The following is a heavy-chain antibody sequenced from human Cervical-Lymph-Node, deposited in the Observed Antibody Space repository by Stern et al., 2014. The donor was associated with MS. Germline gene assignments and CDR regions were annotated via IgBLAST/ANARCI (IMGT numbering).Heavy chain of an antibody. CDR2: INPNSGGT. D-gene: IGHD6-19*01. J-gene: IGHJ4*02. CDR1: GYTFTGYY. V-gene: IGHV1-2*06. CDR3: AREAAMAVAGTGVDY. Sequence: VQLVQSGAEVKKPGASVKVSCEASGYTFTGYYMHWVRQAPGQGLEWIGRINPNSGGTNYAKKFQGRVTMTRDTSISTAYMELSRLRSDDTAVYYCAREAAMAVAGTGVDYWGQGTLVTVSS.